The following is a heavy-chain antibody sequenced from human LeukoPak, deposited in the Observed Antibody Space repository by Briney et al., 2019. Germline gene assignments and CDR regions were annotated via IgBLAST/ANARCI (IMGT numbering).Heavy chain of an antibody. CDR1: GYTFTGYH. Sequence: ASVKVSCRASGYTFTGYHIHWVRQAPGQGIEWMGRINPNSGDTNYAQNFQGRVNMTRDTSINTAYMELSRLRSGDTAVYYCARGYGDYAGGYWGQGTLVTVSS. CDR2: INPNSGDT. CDR3: ARGYGDYAGGY. V-gene: IGHV1-2*06. J-gene: IGHJ4*02. D-gene: IGHD4-17*01.